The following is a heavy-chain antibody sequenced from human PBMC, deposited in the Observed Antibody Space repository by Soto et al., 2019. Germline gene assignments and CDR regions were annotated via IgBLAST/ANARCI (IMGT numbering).Heavy chain of an antibody. D-gene: IGHD3-3*01. V-gene: IGHV3-74*01. CDR2: ISPDGSDV. CDR3: AFWGDSVRVAPSDFDR. CDR1: GFPFTNYW. J-gene: IGHJ4*02. Sequence: GGSLRLSCAASGFPFTNYWMNWVRQTPGKGLMWVSRISPDGSDVGYADSVQGRFAVSRDNAKNTLYLQMHSLRAEDTAMYYCAFWGDSVRVAPSDFDRWGQGTLVTVSS.